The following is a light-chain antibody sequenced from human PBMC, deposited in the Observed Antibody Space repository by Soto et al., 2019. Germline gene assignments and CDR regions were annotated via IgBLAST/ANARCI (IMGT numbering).Light chain of an antibody. CDR1: QSISSY. J-gene: IGKJ3*01. CDR2: ATS. Sequence: DIQMTQSPPSLSASVGDRVTITCRASQSISSYLNWYQQKPGKAPKLLIFATSTLQSGVPSRFSGSGSGTDFTLTISSLQPEDFATYYCQQRETFGPGTKVDIK. V-gene: IGKV1-39*01. CDR3: QQRET.